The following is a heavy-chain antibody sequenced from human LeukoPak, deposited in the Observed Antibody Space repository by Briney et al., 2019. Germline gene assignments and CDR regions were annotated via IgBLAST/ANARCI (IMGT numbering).Heavy chain of an antibody. J-gene: IGHJ5*02. CDR2: INPNSGGT. Sequence: GASVKVSCKASGYTFTGCYMHWVRQAPGQGLEWMGWINPNSGGTSYAQKFQGRVTMTRDTSINTAYMELSRLRSDDTAVYYCARVGRFWNYEENWFDPWGQGTLVTVSS. V-gene: IGHV1-2*02. CDR3: ARVGRFWNYEENWFDP. CDR1: GYTFTGCY. D-gene: IGHD1-7*01.